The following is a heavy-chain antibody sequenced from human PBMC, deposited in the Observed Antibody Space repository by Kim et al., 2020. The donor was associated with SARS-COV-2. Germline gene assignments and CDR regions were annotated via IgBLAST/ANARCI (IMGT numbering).Heavy chain of an antibody. Sequence: YNPSLKSRVTISVDTSKNQFSLKLSSVTAADTAVYYCARAGFVWLFPFDYWGQGTLVTVSS. J-gene: IGHJ4*02. V-gene: IGHV4-39*07. CDR3: ARAGFVWLFPFDY. D-gene: IGHD3-22*01.